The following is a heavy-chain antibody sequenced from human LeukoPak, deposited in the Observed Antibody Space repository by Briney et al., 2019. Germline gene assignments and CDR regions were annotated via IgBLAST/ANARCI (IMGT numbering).Heavy chain of an antibody. J-gene: IGHJ5*01. D-gene: IGHD3-22*01. Sequence: GASVKVSCKATSRISWVRQVPGLGLEWMGWIGTYGGDTYYAQKFQGRITVTTDTSTSTVYMELRSLRSDDTAVYYCARDLWNFYDDSGYNRDFDSWGQGTLVTVSS. CDR1: TSR. CDR2: IGTYGGDT. CDR3: ARDLWNFYDDSGYNRDFDS. V-gene: IGHV1-18*01.